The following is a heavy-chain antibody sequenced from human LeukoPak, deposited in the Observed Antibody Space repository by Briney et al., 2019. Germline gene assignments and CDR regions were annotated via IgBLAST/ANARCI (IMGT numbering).Heavy chain of an antibody. D-gene: IGHD1-26*01. J-gene: IGHJ3*02. CDR3: ARGSPYSGSYLYAFDI. CDR1: GFTFSSYA. Sequence: GRSLRLSCAASGFTFSSYAMHWVRQAPGKGLEWVAVISYDGSNKYYADSVKGRFTISRDNSKNTLYLQMNSLRAEDTAVYYCARGSPYSGSYLYAFDIWGQGTMVTVSS. V-gene: IGHV3-30-3*01. CDR2: ISYDGSNK.